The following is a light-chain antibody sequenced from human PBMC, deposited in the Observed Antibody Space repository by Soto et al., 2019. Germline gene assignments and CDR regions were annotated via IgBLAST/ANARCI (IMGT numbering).Light chain of an antibody. V-gene: IGKV1-39*01. J-gene: IGKJ2*01. CDR1: QSINTY. CDR3: QQSYNSPRT. CDR2: AAS. Sequence: DIQMTQSPSSLSASVGDRVTITCRASQSINTYLNWYQQRPGKAPKLLIHAASSLQSGVPPRFSGSGSGTDFTLTISSLQPEDSATYYCQQSYNSPRTFGQGTKVEIK.